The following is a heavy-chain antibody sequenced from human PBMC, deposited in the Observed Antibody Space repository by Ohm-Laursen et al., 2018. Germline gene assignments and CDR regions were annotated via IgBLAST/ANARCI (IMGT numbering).Heavy chain of an antibody. CDR2: INQVGIEK. CDR3: SRFRAVAGNPPDY. Sequence: SLRLSCSASGFTFSDYYMSWIRQAPGKGLEWVANINQVGIEKYYVDSVKGRFTISRDNAKNSLYLQMNSLRAEDTAVYFCSRFRAVAGNPPDYWGQGTLVTVSS. V-gene: IGHV3-7*01. D-gene: IGHD6-19*01. CDR1: GFTFSDYY. J-gene: IGHJ4*02.